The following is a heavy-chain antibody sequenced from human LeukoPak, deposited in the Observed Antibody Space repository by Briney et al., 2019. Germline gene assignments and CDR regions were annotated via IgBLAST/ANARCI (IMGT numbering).Heavy chain of an antibody. CDR1: GFTLSSYS. CDR3: AKGYSSSWYSFYYFDY. Sequence: GGSLRLSRAASGFTLSSYSMNWVRQAPGKGLEWVSSITSSSSYIYYADSVKGRFTISRDNAKNSLYLQMNSLRAEDTAVYYCAKGYSSSWYSFYYFDYWGQGTLVTVSS. J-gene: IGHJ4*02. CDR2: ITSSSSYI. V-gene: IGHV3-21*01. D-gene: IGHD6-13*01.